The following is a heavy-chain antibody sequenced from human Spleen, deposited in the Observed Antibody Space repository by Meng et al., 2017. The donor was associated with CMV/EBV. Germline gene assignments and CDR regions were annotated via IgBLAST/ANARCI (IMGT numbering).Heavy chain of an antibody. CDR3: AKDMRESTVVGSVGMLRTGYNGMDV. CDR1: GFTFSGYA. CDR2: ISSDGTNK. Sequence: GGSLRLSCAASGFTFSGYALHWVRQAPGKGLEWVGFISSDGTNKHYADSVKGRFTISRDNFKNILYVQMSSLTVEDTAVYYCAKDMRESTVVGSVGMLRTGYNGMDVWGQGTTVTVSS. D-gene: IGHD2-21*01. J-gene: IGHJ6*02. V-gene: IGHV3-30-3*01.